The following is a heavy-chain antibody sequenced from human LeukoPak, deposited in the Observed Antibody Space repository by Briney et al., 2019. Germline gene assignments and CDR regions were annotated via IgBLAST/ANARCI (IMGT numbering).Heavy chain of an antibody. CDR1: GFTFSDFY. J-gene: IGHJ3*02. CDR3: AREGRSHDAFDI. CDR2: ISSSGSTI. Sequence: GGSLRLSCAASGFTFSDFYMIWIRQAPGKGLEWVSYISSSGSTIYYADSVKGRFTISRDDAKNSLYLQMNSLRAEDTAVYYCAREGRSHDAFDIWGQGTMVTVSS. V-gene: IGHV3-11*04.